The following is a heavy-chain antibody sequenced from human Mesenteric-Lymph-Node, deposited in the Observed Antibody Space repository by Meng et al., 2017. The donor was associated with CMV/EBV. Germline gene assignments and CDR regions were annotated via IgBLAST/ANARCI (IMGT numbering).Heavy chain of an antibody. D-gene: IGHD3-3*01. Sequence: GESLKISCAASGFTFSNAWMSWVRQAPGKGLEWVGRIKSKTDGGTTDYAAPVKGRFTISRDDSKNTLYLQMNSLKTEDTAVYYCTTVGSGVVLDYWGQGTLVTVSS. CDR3: TTVGSGVVLDY. CDR2: IKSKTDGGTT. V-gene: IGHV3-15*01. CDR1: GFTFSNAW. J-gene: IGHJ4*02.